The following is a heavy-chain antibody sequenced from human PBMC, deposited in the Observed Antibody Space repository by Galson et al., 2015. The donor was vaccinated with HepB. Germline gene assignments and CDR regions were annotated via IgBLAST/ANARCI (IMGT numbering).Heavy chain of an antibody. D-gene: IGHD2-15*01. J-gene: IGHJ6*02. CDR3: ATVGYSGGSWYSDYYGMDV. Sequence: SLRLSCAASGFIFSSHAMHWVRQAPGKGLEWVALISYEGINKYYADSVKGRFTISRDNSKNTLYLQMNSLGGEDTAVYYCATVGYSGGSWYSDYYGMDVWGQGTTVTVSS. CDR2: ISYEGINK. CDR1: GFIFSSHA. V-gene: IGHV3-30*04.